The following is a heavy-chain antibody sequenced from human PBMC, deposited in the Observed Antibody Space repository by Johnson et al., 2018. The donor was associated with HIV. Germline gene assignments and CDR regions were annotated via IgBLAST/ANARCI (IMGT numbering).Heavy chain of an antibody. CDR1: GFAVSNNY. D-gene: IGHD1-26*01. CDR3: ASSSPYSGSYGDAFDI. Sequence: VQLVETGGGLIQPGGSLRLSCAVSGFAVSNNYMSWVRQAPGQGLEWVSVIYSSGSAYNADSMTGRFTISRDNSKNTLYLQMNSLRVEDTAVYYCASSSPYSGSYGDAFDIWGQGTLVTVSS. J-gene: IGHJ3*02. CDR2: IYSSGSA. V-gene: IGHV3-53*02.